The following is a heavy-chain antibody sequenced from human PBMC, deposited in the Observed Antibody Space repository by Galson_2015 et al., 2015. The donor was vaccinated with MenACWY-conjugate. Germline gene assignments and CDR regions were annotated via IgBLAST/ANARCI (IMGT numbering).Heavy chain of an antibody. CDR3: VVNSYGS. V-gene: IGHV3-64D*06. CDR2: IRGSGDGT. J-gene: IGHJ4*02. CDR1: GFAFSNYN. Sequence: SLRLSCAASGFAFSNYNLHWVRQAPGKGLEYVAAIRGSGDGTYYADSVKGRFTISRDNSKNTLSLHMSSLRTEDTAVYYCVVNSYGSWGQGTLATVSS. D-gene: IGHD2/OR15-2a*01.